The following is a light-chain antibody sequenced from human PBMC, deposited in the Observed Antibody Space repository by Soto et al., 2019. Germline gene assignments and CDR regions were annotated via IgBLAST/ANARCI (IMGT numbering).Light chain of an antibody. Sequence: QSVLTQPPSASGTPGQRVTISCSGSSSNIGSNDAFWYQQLPGTAPKLLIYRSNQRPSGFPDRFSGSKSGTSASLAISGLRSEDEADYSCASWDYSLSGVLFGGGTKLTVL. CDR3: ASWDYSLSGVL. CDR1: SSNIGSND. J-gene: IGLJ2*01. V-gene: IGLV1-47*01. CDR2: RSN.